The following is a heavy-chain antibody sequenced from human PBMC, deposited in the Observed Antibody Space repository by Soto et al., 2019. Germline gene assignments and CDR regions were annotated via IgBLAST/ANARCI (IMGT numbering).Heavy chain of an antibody. V-gene: IGHV3-30-3*01. Sequence: QVQLVESGGGVVQPGRSLRLSCAASGFTFSSYAMHWVRQAPGKGLEWVAVISYDGSNKYYADSVKGRFTISRDNSKNTLYLQMNSLRAEDTAVYYCARPGYYDSSWGYFQHWGQGTLVTVSS. CDR2: ISYDGSNK. D-gene: IGHD3-22*01. J-gene: IGHJ1*01. CDR1: GFTFSSYA. CDR3: ARPGYYDSSWGYFQH.